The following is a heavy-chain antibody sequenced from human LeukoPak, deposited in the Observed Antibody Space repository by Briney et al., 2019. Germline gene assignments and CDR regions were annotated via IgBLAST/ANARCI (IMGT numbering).Heavy chain of an antibody. D-gene: IGHD3-10*01. CDR3: ARVTRYYLFLADAFDI. CDR1: GYTFTGYY. V-gene: IGHV1-2*02. CDR2: INPNSGGT. Sequence: ASVKVSCKASGYTFTGYYMHWVRQAPGQGLEWMGWINPNSGGTNYAQKFQGRVTMTRDTSISTAYMELSRLRSDDTAVYYCARVTRYYLFLADAFDIWGQGTMVTVSS. J-gene: IGHJ3*02.